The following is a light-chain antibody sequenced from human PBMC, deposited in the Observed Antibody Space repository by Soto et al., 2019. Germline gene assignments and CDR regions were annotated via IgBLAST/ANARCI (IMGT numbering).Light chain of an antibody. CDR2: EGS. CDR1: SSDVGSYNL. J-gene: IGLJ2*01. Sequence: QSVLTQPASVSGSPGQSITISCTGTSSDVGSYNLVSWYQQHPGKAPKLMIYEGSKRPSGVSNRFSGSKSGNTASLTISGVQAEDEADYYCCSYAGSSTSVFGGGTKVTVL. V-gene: IGLV2-23*01. CDR3: CSYAGSSTSV.